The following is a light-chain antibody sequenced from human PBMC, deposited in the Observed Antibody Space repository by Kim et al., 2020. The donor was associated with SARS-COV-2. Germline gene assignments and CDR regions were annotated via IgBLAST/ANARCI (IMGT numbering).Light chain of an antibody. CDR3: HQYYSLST. J-gene: IGKJ2*01. V-gene: IGKV1-5*03. CDR1: QTIGTS. Sequence: LSASVGYRVTITCRASQTIGTSLAWFQQKSGKAPKVLIYRASSLESGVPSRFSGSGSGTEFTLTNSSLQPDDFATYYCHQYYSLSTFGQGTKLEI. CDR2: RAS.